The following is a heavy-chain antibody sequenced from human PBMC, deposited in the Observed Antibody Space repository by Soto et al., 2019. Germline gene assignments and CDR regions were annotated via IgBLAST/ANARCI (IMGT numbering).Heavy chain of an antibody. CDR2: IYYSGST. CDR3: ARYYYDSSGSQNWFDP. D-gene: IGHD3-22*01. J-gene: IGHJ5*02. CDR1: GGSISSYY. V-gene: IGHV4-59*01. Sequence: SETLSLTCTVSGGSISSYYWSWIRQPPGKGLEWIGYIYYSGSTNYNPSLKSRVTISVDTSKNQFSLKLSSVTAADTAVYYCARYYYDSSGSQNWFDPWGQGTLVTAPQ.